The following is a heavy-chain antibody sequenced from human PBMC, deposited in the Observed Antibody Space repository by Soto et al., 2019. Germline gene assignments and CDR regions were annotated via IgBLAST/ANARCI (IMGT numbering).Heavy chain of an antibody. J-gene: IGHJ3*02. CDR1: GGSISSYY. CDR2: IYYSGST. D-gene: IGHD3-16*02. V-gene: IGHV4-59*08. CDR3: ARLVYDYIWGSYRLGAFDI. Sequence: SETLFLTCTVSGGSISSYYWSWIRQPPGKGLEWIGYIYYSGSTNYNPSLKSRVTISVDTSKNQFSLKLSSVTAADTAVYYCARLVYDYIWGSYRLGAFDIWGQGTMVTVSS.